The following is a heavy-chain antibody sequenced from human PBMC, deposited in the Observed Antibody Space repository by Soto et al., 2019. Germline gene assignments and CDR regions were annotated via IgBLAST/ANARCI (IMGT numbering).Heavy chain of an antibody. CDR2: IYAGDSDT. D-gene: IGHD2-2*02. Sequence: PGEPLKISCKASGYIFTDYWIGWVRQMPGKGLEWMGIIYAGDSDTRYSPSFRGQVTISADKSINTAYLQWSSLKASDTAMYYCARRADYCSGTSCYTRIDYWGRGTLVTVSS. J-gene: IGHJ4*02. CDR3: ARRADYCSGTSCYTRIDY. V-gene: IGHV5-51*01. CDR1: GYIFTDYW.